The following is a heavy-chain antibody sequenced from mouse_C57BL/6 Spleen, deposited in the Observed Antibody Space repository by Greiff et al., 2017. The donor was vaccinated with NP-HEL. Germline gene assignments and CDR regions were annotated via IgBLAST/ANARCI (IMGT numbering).Heavy chain of an antibody. D-gene: IGHD2-5*01. CDR1: GYAFSSSW. J-gene: IGHJ4*01. CDR2: IYPGDGDT. Sequence: QVTLKESGPELVKPGASVKISCKASGYAFSSSWMNWVKQRPGKGLEWIGRIYPGDGDTNYNGKFKGKATLTADKSSSTAYMQLSSLTSEDSAVYFCARSEDYSNAMDYWGQGTSVTVSS. V-gene: IGHV1-82*01. CDR3: ARSEDYSNAMDY.